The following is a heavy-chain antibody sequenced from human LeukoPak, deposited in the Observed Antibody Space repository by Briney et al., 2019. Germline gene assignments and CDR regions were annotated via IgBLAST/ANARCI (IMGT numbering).Heavy chain of an antibody. Sequence: EGSLRLSCAASGFTFSSYWMHWVRQAPGKGLVWVSRINSDGSSTSYADSVKGRFTISRDNAKNTLYLQMNSLRAEDTAVYYCARDMYSGSQFFDYWGQGTLVTVSS. CDR1: GFTFSSYW. V-gene: IGHV3-74*01. CDR3: ARDMYSGSQFFDY. CDR2: INSDGSST. D-gene: IGHD1-26*01. J-gene: IGHJ4*02.